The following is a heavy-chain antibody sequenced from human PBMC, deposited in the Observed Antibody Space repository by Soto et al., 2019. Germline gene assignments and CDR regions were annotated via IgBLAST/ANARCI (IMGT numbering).Heavy chain of an antibody. CDR1: GFTLSSYW. CDR2: IKQDGSEK. Sequence: EVQLVESGGGLVQPGGSLRLSCAASGFTLSSYWMSWVRQSPGKGLEWVANIKQDGSEKYYVDSVKGRLTISRDNAKNSLYLLMNSLRAEDTAVYYCAREAGWFDPWGQGTLVTVSS. J-gene: IGHJ5*02. CDR3: AREAGWFDP. V-gene: IGHV3-7*03.